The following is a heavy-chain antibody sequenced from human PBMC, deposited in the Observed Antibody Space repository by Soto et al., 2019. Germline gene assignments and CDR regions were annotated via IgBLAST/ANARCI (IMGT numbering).Heavy chain of an antibody. V-gene: IGHV1-3*01. CDR2: INAGNGNT. D-gene: IGHD2-8*01. CDR1: GYTFTSYA. Sequence: ASVKVSCKASGYTFTSYAMHWVRQAPGQRLEWMGWINAGNGNTKYSQKFQGRVTITRDTSASTAYMELSSLRSEDTAVYYCARSDIVLMVYADYYYYYGMDVGGQGTTVTVSS. J-gene: IGHJ6*02. CDR3: ARSDIVLMVYADYYYYYGMDV.